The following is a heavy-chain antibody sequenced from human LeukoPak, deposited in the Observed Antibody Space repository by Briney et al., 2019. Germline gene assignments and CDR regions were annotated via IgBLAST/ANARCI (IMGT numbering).Heavy chain of an antibody. J-gene: IGHJ6*03. D-gene: IGHD3-10*01. V-gene: IGHV4-4*07. CDR1: GGSISSYY. Sequence: SETLSLTCTVSGGSISSYYWSWIRQPAGKGLEWIGRIYTSGSTNYNPSLKSRVTMSVDTSKNQFSLRLSSVTAADTAVYYCASLYGSGQGYYMDVWGEGTTVTVSS. CDR2: IYTSGST. CDR3: ASLYGSGQGYYMDV.